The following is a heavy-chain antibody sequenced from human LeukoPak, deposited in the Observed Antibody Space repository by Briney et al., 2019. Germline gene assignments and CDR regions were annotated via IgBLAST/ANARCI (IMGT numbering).Heavy chain of an antibody. CDR1: GFTVSSNY. V-gene: IGHV3-53*01. CDR2: ITKSGDQT. CDR3: VKSAGKDGYRDVFDI. Sequence: GGSLRLSCAASGFTVSSNYMSWVHQAPGKGLEWVSTITKSGDQTHYADSVRGLFTISRDIFKNTLYLQMNSLRAEDTAVYHCVKSAGKDGYRDVFDIWGQGTVVTVSS. D-gene: IGHD5-24*01. J-gene: IGHJ3*02.